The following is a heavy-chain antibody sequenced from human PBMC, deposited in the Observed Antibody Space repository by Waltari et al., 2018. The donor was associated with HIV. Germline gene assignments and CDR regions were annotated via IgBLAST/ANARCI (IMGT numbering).Heavy chain of an antibody. D-gene: IGHD3-10*01. CDR1: GGSIGSVPYYY. CDR2: IYSTGSA. V-gene: IGHV4-39*07. Sequence: QLQLQESGPGLVKPSETLSLTCTVLGGSIGSVPYYYWGWIRQPPGKGLEWIGSIYSTGSAFYNPSLQSRVTTSVDTSKNLVSLNLSSVTAADTAVYYCARGSPGSGVRGEFDYWGQGTLVTASS. CDR3: ARGSPGSGVRGEFDY. J-gene: IGHJ4*02.